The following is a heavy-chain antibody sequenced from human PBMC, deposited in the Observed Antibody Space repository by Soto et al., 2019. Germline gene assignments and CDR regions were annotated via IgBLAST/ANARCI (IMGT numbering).Heavy chain of an antibody. CDR2: TYYRSKWYN. CDR1: GDSVSSNSAA. V-gene: IGHV6-1*01. D-gene: IGHD6-6*01. J-gene: IGHJ6*03. Sequence: QSQTLSLTCAISGDSVSSNSAAWNWIRQSPSRGLEWLGRTYYRSKWYNDYAVSVKSRITINPDTSKNQFSLQLNSVTPEDTAVYYCARAVEQLVPGRDYYYYYYMDVWGKGTTVTVSS. CDR3: ARAVEQLVPGRDYYYYYYMDV.